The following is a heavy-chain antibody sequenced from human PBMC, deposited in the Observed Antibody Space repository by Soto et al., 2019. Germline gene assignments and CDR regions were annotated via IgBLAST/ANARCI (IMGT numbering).Heavy chain of an antibody. V-gene: IGHV1-69*12. CDR2: IIPIFGTA. CDR3: ARGRLEMAPPRHYGMDV. J-gene: IGHJ6*02. CDR1: GGTFSSYA. Sequence: QVQLVQSGAEVKKPGSSVKVSCKASGGTFSSYAISWVRQAPGQGLEWMGGIIPIFGTANYAQKFQGRVTITADESTSTAYMELSRLRSEDTAEYYCARGRLEMAPPRHYGMDVWGQGTTVTVSS. D-gene: IGHD6-25*01.